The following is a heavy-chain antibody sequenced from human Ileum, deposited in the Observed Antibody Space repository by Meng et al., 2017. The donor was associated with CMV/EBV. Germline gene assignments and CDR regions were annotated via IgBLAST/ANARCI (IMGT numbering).Heavy chain of an antibody. J-gene: IGHJ5*02. Sequence: QLQLQESGPRPLQPSEPLSPTCTVTGGSLTSYYWTWIRQPAGKGLEWIGRIHPTGTTDDNPSLRSRVSMSLDKSKNQFSLKLTSVTAADTAVYYCARAAARGVPVDLWGQGTLVTVSS. V-gene: IGHV4-4*07. D-gene: IGHD3-10*01. CDR1: GGSLTSYY. CDR3: ARAAARGVPVDL. CDR2: IHPTGTT.